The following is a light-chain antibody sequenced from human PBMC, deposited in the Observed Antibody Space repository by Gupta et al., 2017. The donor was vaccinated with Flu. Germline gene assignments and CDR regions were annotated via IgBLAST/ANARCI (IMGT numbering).Light chain of an antibody. CDR1: ALPKQY. CDR2: KDS. V-gene: IGLV3-25*02. Sequence: SYELTQPPSVSVSPGQTARITCSGDALPKQYAYWYQQKPGQAPVLLIYKDSGRPSGIPERFSGSCSGTTVTLTISGVQAEDEADDYCQSADSSGTYVVFGGGTKLTVL. CDR3: QSADSSGTYVV. J-gene: IGLJ2*01.